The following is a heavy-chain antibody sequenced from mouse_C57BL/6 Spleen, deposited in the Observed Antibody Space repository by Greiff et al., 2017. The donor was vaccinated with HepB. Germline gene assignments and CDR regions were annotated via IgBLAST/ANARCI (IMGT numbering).Heavy chain of an antibody. V-gene: IGHV5-4*03. J-gene: IGHJ3*01. CDR2: ISDGGSYT. CDR1: GFTFSSYA. Sequence: EVKLVESGGGLVKPGGSLKLSCAASGFTFSSYAMSWVRQTPEKRLEWVATISDGGSYTYYPDNVKGRFTISRDNAKNNLYLQMSHLKSEDTAMYYCARLRSWCAYWGQGTLVTVSA. CDR3: ARLRSWCAY. D-gene: IGHD1-1*01.